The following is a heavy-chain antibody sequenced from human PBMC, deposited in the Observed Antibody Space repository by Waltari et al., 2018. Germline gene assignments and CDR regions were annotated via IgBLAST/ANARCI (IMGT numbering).Heavy chain of an antibody. J-gene: IGHJ4*02. CDR3: ARPLIGYCSSTSCSDY. D-gene: IGHD2-2*01. CDR2: IYHSGST. CDR1: GYSISSGYY. V-gene: IGHV4-38-2*01. Sequence: QVQLQESGPGLVKPSETLSITCAVSGYSISSGYYWGWIRQPPGKGLEWIGSIYHSGSTYYNPSLKSRVTISVDTSKNQFSLKLSSVTAADTAVYYCARPLIGYCSSTSCSDYWGQGTLVTVSS.